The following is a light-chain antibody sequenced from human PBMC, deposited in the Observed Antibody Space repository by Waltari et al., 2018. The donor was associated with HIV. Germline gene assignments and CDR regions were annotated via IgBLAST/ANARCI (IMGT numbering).Light chain of an antibody. J-gene: IGLJ2*01. Sequence: SYELTQAPSVSVSPGQTAKITCSGAALPSHFVFWYQQKSGQAPRMMIFKDNERPSGIPARFSASSSGSTSTLTISGVQAEDEADYYCQSGHNSDSIFGGGTKLTVL. V-gene: IGLV3-25*03. CDR2: KDN. CDR1: ALPSHF. CDR3: QSGHNSDSI.